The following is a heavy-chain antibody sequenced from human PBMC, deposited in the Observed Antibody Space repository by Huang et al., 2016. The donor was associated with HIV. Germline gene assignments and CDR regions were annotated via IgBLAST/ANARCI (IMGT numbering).Heavy chain of an antibody. V-gene: IGHV1-69*13. J-gene: IGHJ4*02. Sequence: QVQLVQSGAEVKQPGSSVRVSCKASGGTFISYAMAWVRQAPGQGLGWMGGIIPMFGTLNYAQKFQGRVTITADESTKTAYMEMRGLGSGDTAVYYCVLRGKWRHSGEAGDFDYWGQGTLVTVS. D-gene: IGHD2-21*01. CDR1: GGTFISYA. CDR3: VLRGKWRHSGEAGDFDY. CDR2: IIPMFGTL.